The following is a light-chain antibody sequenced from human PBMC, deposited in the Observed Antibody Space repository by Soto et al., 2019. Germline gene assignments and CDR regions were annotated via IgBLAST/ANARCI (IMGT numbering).Light chain of an antibody. CDR1: QSVSSY. Sequence: EIVLTQSPATLSLSPGEGATLSCRASQSVSSYLAWYQQKPGQAPRLLIYDASNRATGIPARFSGSGSGTDFPLTISSLEPEDFAVYYCQQRSNWPLTFGGGTKVEI. V-gene: IGKV3-11*01. CDR2: DAS. CDR3: QQRSNWPLT. J-gene: IGKJ4*01.